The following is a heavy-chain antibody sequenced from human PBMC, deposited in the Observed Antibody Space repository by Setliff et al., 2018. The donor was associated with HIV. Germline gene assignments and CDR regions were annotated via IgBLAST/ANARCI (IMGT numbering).Heavy chain of an antibody. J-gene: IGHJ4*02. CDR3: ARRMSSGSYYDY. CDR1: GGSISNYY. D-gene: IGHD1-26*01. V-gene: IGHV4-59*08. CDR2: IYSSGST. Sequence: PSETLSLTCTVSGGSISNYYWSWILQPPGKGLEWIGHIYSSGSTNYNPSLKSRVTISVDTSKNQISLKLSSVTAADTAVYYCARRMSSGSYYDYWGQGTLVTVS.